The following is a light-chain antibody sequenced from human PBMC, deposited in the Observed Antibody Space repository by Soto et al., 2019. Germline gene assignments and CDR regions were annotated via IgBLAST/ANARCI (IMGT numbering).Light chain of an antibody. J-gene: IGKJ5*01. CDR3: QQYENLPT. CDR1: QNINNY. CDR2: DAS. Sequence: DIQMTQSPASLSASVGDRVTITCQASQNINNYLNWYQQKPGRAPKLLIYDASNLEAGVPSRFRGSGSGTDFAFTISRLQPEDIATYYCQQYENLPTFGQGTRLEIK. V-gene: IGKV1-33*01.